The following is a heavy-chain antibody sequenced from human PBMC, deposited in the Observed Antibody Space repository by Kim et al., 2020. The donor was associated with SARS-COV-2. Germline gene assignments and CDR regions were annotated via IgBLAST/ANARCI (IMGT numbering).Heavy chain of an antibody. CDR1: GYSFINFW. V-gene: IGHV5-51*01. J-gene: IGHJ6*02. D-gene: IGHD6-13*01. CDR3: ARSTLGVTAAGAIHYYYGMDV. Sequence: GESLKISCKGSGYSFINFWVGWVRQMPGKGLEWMGVIDPNDSNIRYSPSFEGQVTISVDKATTTAYLRWSSLKASDTAIYYCARSTLGVTAAGAIHYYYGMDVWAQGTTVTVSS. CDR2: IDPNDSNI.